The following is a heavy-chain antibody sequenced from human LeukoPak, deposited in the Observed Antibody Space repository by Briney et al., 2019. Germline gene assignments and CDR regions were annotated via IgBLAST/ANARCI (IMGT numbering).Heavy chain of an antibody. J-gene: IGHJ6*02. D-gene: IGHD2-2*01. Sequence: PSETLSLTCAVSGGSISGSNWWSWVRQPPGKGLEWIGEIYHSGNTNYIPSLKSRLTISVDKSKNQFSLKLSSVTAADTAVYYCARRVDDLDVWGQGTTVTVSS. CDR1: GGSISGSNW. V-gene: IGHV4-4*02. CDR3: ARRVDDLDV. CDR2: IYHSGNT.